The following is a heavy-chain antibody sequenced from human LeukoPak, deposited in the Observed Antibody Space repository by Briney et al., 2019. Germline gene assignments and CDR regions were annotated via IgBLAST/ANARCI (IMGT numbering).Heavy chain of an antibody. CDR2: INHVGIT. V-gene: IGHV4-34*01. Sequence: SETLSLTCAVYGESFAGYYWSWIRQSPGKGLEWIGHINHVGITNHNPSLKSRVTISIDKSKNQFSLKLSSVTAADTAVYYCARGAPATEDYYLDVWGKGTTVTVSS. CDR1: GESFAGYY. J-gene: IGHJ6*03. CDR3: ARGAPATEDYYLDV.